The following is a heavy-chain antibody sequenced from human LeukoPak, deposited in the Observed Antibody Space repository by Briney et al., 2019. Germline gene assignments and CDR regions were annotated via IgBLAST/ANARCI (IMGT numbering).Heavy chain of an antibody. V-gene: IGHV4-59*01. Sequence: SETLSLTCTVSGGSMNTYYWTWIRQPPGKGLEWVGYIYYTGSTNYNPSLKSRVTISVDTSKNQISLKLTSVTAADTAMYYCATDMIRGGGAFDYWGQGTLVTVSS. CDR1: GGSMNTYY. J-gene: IGHJ4*02. CDR2: IYYTGST. CDR3: ATDMIRGGGAFDY. D-gene: IGHD3-10*01.